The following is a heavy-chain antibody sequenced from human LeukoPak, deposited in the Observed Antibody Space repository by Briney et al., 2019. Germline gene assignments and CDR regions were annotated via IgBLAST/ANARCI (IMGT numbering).Heavy chain of an antibody. CDR3: AKRGGSPFQYSNWFDP. J-gene: IGHJ5*02. CDR2: IYPADSDT. CDR1: GYTFSDSW. D-gene: IGHD2/OR15-2a*01. V-gene: IGHV5-51*01. Sequence: PGESLHISCQASGYTFSDSWIGWVRQAPGKGLQWMGIIYPADSDTKYNPSFQGRVTMSADKSTRTAYLHWSSLDVSDSAIYYCAKRGGSPFQYSNWFDPWGQGTLVTVSS.